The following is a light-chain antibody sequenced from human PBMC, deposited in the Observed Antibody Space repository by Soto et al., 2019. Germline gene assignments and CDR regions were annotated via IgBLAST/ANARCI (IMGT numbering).Light chain of an antibody. J-gene: IGLJ2*01. Sequence: QSVLTQPASVSGSPGQSITISCTGTSSDVGGYNYVSWYQQHPGKVPRLMIYDVSNRPSGVSNRFSGSKSGNTASLTISGLQAEDEADYYCSSYTSSNTPTFGGGTKLTVL. CDR1: SSDVGGYNY. CDR3: SSYTSSNTPT. V-gene: IGLV2-14*03. CDR2: DVS.